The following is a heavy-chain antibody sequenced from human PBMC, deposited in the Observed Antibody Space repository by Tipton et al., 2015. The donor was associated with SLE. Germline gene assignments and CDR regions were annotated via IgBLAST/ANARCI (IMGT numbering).Heavy chain of an antibody. CDR3: ARSGIAAVPSDAFDI. CDR2: IYTNENT. Sequence: TLSLTCTVSGGSISSYYWSWIRQPAGGGLEWIGRIYTNENTNYSPSLKSRVTMSVDTSKNHFSLKLIPVTAADTAVYYCARSGIAAVPSDAFDIWGQGTMVTVSS. D-gene: IGHD6-13*01. J-gene: IGHJ3*02. CDR1: GGSISSYY. V-gene: IGHV4-4*07.